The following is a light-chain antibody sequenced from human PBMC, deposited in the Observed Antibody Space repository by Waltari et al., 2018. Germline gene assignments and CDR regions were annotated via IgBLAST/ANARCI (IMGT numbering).Light chain of an antibody. Sequence: SYALTQPPSVSVSPGQTASIVCSGDKLGNKYVSWYQQKSVQSPVLVIYQSIRRPSGIPERFSGSSSGNTATLTITGTQAMDEADYYCQAWDTRTVVFGGGTELTVL. J-gene: IGLJ2*01. CDR1: KLGNKY. CDR2: QSI. V-gene: IGLV3-1*01. CDR3: QAWDTRTVV.